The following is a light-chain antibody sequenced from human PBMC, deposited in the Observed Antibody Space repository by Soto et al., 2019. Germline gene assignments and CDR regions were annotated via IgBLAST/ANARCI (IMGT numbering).Light chain of an antibody. CDR2: EVR. V-gene: IGLV2-14*01. CDR1: SSDVGGYNH. J-gene: IGLJ3*02. Sequence: QSVLTQPASVSGSPGQSITISCTGTSSDVGGYNHVSWYQQHPGKAPKLIIYEVRNRPPGVSNRLSGSKSGNTASLTISGLQADDEADYYCCSYTSSSIRAFGGRTKVTVL. CDR3: CSYTSSSIRA.